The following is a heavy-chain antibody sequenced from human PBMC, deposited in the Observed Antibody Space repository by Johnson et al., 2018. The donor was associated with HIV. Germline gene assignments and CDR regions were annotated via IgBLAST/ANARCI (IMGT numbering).Heavy chain of an antibody. CDR3: AKRDYYDRSGTRGAFDI. CDR2: ISYDGSNK. CDR1: GFTFSSYA. J-gene: IGHJ3*02. V-gene: IGHV3-30-3*02. Sequence: QVQLVESGGGVVQPGRSLRLSCAASGFTFSSYAMHWVRQAPGKGLEWVAVISYDGSNKYYADSVKGRFTISRDNSKNTLYLQMNSLRAEDTAVYYCAKRDYYDRSGTRGAFDIWGQGTMVTVSS. D-gene: IGHD3-22*01.